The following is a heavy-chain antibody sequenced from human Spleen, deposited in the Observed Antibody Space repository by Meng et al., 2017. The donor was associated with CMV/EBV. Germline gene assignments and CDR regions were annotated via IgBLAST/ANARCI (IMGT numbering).Heavy chain of an antibody. CDR1: GGSISSYY. J-gene: IGHJ5*02. Sequence: QVRLQESGPGLVKPSETLSLTCTVSGGSISSYYWSWIRQPAGKGLEWIGRIYTSGSTNYNPSLKSRVTMSVDTSKNQFSLKLSSVTAADTAVYYCARETAAVSYNWFDPWGQGTLVTVSS. D-gene: IGHD6-13*01. CDR2: IYTSGST. CDR3: ARETAAVSYNWFDP. V-gene: IGHV4-4*07.